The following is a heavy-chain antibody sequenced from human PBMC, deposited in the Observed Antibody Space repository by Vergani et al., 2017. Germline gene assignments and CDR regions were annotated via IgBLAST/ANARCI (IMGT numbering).Heavy chain of an antibody. V-gene: IGHV4-39*01. CDR1: GDSVISTDYH. J-gene: IGHJ4*02. D-gene: IGHD2-15*01. CDR2: MDYSGST. CDR3: ASKRGACRAAYCHSYDF. Sequence: QVQLQESGPGLVKPSETLSLTCTVSGDSVISTDYHWGWIRQPPGKGLEWIGSMDYSGSTSYNPSLESRICIFVETPKNQFSLRLTSVTAADTAVYYCASKRGACRAAYCHSYDFWGPGTLVGVSS.